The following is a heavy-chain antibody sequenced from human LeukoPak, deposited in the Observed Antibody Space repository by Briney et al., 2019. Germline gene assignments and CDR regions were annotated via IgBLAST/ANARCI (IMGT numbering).Heavy chain of an antibody. CDR3: ARRGGDMPARGFMDV. CDR2: IYDSGIA. V-gene: IGHV4-30-4*07. Sequence: SETLSLTCVLSGDSITSGGYCWSWIRQPPETGLEWVGYIYDSGIAFYNPSLKSRVTMSVDTSKNHFFLNLRSVTAADTAVYYCARRGGDMPARGFMDVWGKGTTVTVSS. CDR1: GDSITSGGYC. D-gene: IGHD3-16*01. J-gene: IGHJ6*03.